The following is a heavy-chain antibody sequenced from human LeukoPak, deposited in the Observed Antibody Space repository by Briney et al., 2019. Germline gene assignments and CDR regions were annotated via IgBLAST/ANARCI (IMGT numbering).Heavy chain of an antibody. V-gene: IGHV3-7*01. CDR1: GFTFRSHW. D-gene: IGHD3-9*01. CDR2: INADGSEK. J-gene: IGHJ4*02. CDR3: ARESRGYNILTGYYTQLDY. Sequence: GGSLRLSCAASGFTFRSHWMSWVRQAPGKGLEWVANINADGSEKFYVDSMRGRFSISRDNAENSVSLQMSSLRGEDTAVYYCARESRGYNILTGYYTQLDYWGQGTRVTVSS.